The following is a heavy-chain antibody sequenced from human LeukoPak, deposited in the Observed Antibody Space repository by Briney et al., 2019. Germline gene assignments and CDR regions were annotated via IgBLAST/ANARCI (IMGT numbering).Heavy chain of an antibody. CDR3: AKDRSSSSPDYFDC. CDR1: GFTFDDYT. D-gene: IGHD6-6*01. Sequence: GGSLRLSCAASGFTFDDYTMHWVRQAPGKGLEWVSLISWDGGSTYYADSVKGRFTISRDNSKNSLYLQMNSLRTEDTALYYCAKDRSSSSPDYFDCWGQGTLVTVSS. J-gene: IGHJ4*02. V-gene: IGHV3-43*01. CDR2: ISWDGGST.